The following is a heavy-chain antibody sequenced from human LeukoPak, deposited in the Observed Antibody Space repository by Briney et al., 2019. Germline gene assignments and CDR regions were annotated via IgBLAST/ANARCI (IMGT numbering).Heavy chain of an antibody. V-gene: IGHV3-72*01. J-gene: IGHJ4*02. CDR3: ARYQLPVRYFDF. CDR1: GFTFSDHY. D-gene: IGHD2-2*01. Sequence: GGSLRLSCAASGFTFSDHYMDWIRQAPGKGLEWVARIRNKANSYTTEYAASVEGRFTISRDDSKNSLYLRMNSLKTEDTAVYYCARYQLPVRYFDFWGQGTLVTVSP. CDR2: IRNKANSYTT.